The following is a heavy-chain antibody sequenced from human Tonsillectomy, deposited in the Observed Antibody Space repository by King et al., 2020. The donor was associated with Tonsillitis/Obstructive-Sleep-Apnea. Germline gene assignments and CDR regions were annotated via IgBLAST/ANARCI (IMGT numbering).Heavy chain of an antibody. V-gene: IGHV1-69*01. CDR2: FIPIFRTT. D-gene: IGHD2-21*01. CDR3: ARGPFVAGAGPYFYY. Sequence: QVQLVQSGAEVKKPGSSVKVSCKASGGTSRRSAITWVRQAPGQGLEWMGGFIPIFRTTNNAQKFQGRVTITADESTNTTYMELSSLTSEDTAVYYCARGPFVAGAGPYFYYGGQGNRVPVSA. CDR1: GGTSRRSA. J-gene: IGHJ4*02.